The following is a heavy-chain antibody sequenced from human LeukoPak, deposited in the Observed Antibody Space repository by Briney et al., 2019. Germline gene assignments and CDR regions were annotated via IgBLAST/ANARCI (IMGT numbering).Heavy chain of an antibody. CDR2: IYYSGGT. J-gene: IGHJ4*02. CDR3: ARESGVWGSYRLLDY. V-gene: IGHV4-59*01. CDR1: GGSISSYY. Sequence: SETLSLTCTVSGGSISSYYWSWIRQPPGKGLEWIGYIYYSGGTNYNPSLKSRVTISVDTSKNQFSLKLSSVTAADTAVYYCARESGVWGSYRLLDYWGQGTLVTVSS. D-gene: IGHD3-16*02.